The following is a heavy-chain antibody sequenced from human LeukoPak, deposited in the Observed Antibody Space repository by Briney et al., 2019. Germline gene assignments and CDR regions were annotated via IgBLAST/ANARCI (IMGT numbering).Heavy chain of an antibody. V-gene: IGHV3-48*04. CDR1: GFTFDDYA. D-gene: IGHD6-13*01. CDR2: ISSSSSTI. J-gene: IGHJ4*02. Sequence: GRSLRLSCAASGFTFDDYAMHWVRQAPGKGLEWVSYISSSSSTIYYADSVKGRFTISRDNAKNSLYLQMNSLRAEDTAVYYCARDYAGIALDYWGQGTLVTVSS. CDR3: ARDYAGIALDY.